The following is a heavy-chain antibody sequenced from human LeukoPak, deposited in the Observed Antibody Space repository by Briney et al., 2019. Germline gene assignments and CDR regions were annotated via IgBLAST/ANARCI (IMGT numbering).Heavy chain of an antibody. V-gene: IGHV4-34*01. CDR3: AKDASGWLQLDYYFDY. CDR1: GGSFSGYY. Sequence: SETLSLTCAVYGGSFSGYYWSWIRQPPGKGLEWIGEINHSGSTNYNPSLKSRVTISVDTSKNQFSLKLSSVTAADTAVYYCAKDASGWLQLDYYFDYWGQGTLVTVSS. CDR2: INHSGST. D-gene: IGHD6-19*01. J-gene: IGHJ4*02.